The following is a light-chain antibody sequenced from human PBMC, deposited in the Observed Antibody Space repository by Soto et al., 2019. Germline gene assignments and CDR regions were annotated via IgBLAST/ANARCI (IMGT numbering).Light chain of an antibody. CDR1: QSIGDW. V-gene: IGKV1-5*03. Sequence: DIQLTQSPSTLSASVGDRVSITCRASQSIGDWLAWYQQKPGKAPKLLIYKASNLQNGVPSRFSGSGSGTDFTLTISSLQPDDFATYYCQYYDSYSPTWTFGQGTKVDIK. CDR3: QYYDSYSPTWT. CDR2: KAS. J-gene: IGKJ1*01.